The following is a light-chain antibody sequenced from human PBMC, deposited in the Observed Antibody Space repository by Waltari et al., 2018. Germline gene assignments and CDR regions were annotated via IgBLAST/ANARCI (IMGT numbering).Light chain of an antibody. CDR1: TSDVGGYNS. CDR3: SSYTSTNTFGL. V-gene: IGLV2-14*03. Sequence: QSALTQPASVSGSPGQSITISCTGPTSDVGGYNSVSWYQQHPGKAPKLMIHNVSNRPSGVSNRFSGSKSGNTASLTISGLQAEDEAVYYCSSYTSTNTFGLFGGGTKLTVL. J-gene: IGLJ3*02. CDR2: NVS.